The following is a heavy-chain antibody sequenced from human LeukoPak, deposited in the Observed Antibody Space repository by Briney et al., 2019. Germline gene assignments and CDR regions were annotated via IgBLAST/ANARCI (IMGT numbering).Heavy chain of an antibody. J-gene: IGHJ3*02. CDR3: ARDRRRLRGMNGDGDAFDI. CDR2: IYSVGSI. CDR1: GFSVRSNY. D-gene: IGHD1-1*01. V-gene: IGHV3-53*01. Sequence: GGSLRLSCAASGFSVRSNYIRWVRQAPGKGLEWVSMIYSVGSIFYAASVKGRFTMSRDNSRNTLDLQMNSLRVEDTAVYFCARDRRRLRGMNGDGDAFDIWGQGTMVTVSS.